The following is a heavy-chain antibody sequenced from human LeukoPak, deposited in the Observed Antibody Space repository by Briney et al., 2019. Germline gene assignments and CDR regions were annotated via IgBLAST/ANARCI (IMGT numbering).Heavy chain of an antibody. D-gene: IGHD6-25*01. V-gene: IGHV6-1*01. CDR1: GDSVSRDGAA. Sequence: SQTLSLTCAISGDSVSRDGAAWTWIRQSPSRGLEWLGRTYYRSKWHNEYAVSVRGRMAISPDTSKNQFSLHLSSVTPEDTAMYFCARDTLAAADSWGQGALVTVSS. J-gene: IGHJ4*02. CDR2: TYYRSKWHN. CDR3: ARDTLAAADS.